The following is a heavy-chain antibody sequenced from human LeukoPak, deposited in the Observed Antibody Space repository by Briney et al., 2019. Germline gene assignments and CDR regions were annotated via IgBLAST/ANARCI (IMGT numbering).Heavy chain of an antibody. D-gene: IGHD6-19*01. Sequence: SCKASGYTFTSYAMHWVRQAPGKGLEWVAVISYDGSNKYYADSVKGRFTISRDNSKNTLYLQMNSLRAEDTAVYYCASLIAVAGSGAFDIWGQGTMVTVSS. CDR1: GYTFTSYA. CDR3: ASLIAVAGSGAFDI. CDR2: ISYDGSNK. J-gene: IGHJ3*02. V-gene: IGHV3-30*04.